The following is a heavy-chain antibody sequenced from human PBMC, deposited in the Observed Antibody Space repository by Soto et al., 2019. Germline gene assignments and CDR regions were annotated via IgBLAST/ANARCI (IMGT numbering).Heavy chain of an antibody. CDR3: ARDPRVVLMVYANYYFDY. D-gene: IGHD2-8*01. J-gene: IGHJ4*02. CDR2: ISAYNGNT. V-gene: IGHV1-18*01. Sequence: ASVKVSCKASGYTFTSYGISWVRQAPGQGLEWMGWISAYNGNTNYAQKLQGRVTMTTDTSTSTAYMELRSLRSDDTAVYYCARDPRVVLMVYANYYFDYWGQGTLVTVSS. CDR1: GYTFTSYG.